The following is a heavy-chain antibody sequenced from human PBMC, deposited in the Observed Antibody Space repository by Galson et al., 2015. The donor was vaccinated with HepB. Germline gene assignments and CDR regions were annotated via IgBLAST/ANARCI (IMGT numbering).Heavy chain of an antibody. J-gene: IGHJ5*02. CDR3: AKYVINGQRWFDP. Sequence: SLRLSCAVSGFTFSSYDMAWVRQAPGRGLEWVSVIGNGGHPTYYADFAKGRFTMSRDNSKNTLYLQMNSLTAEDTAVYYCAKYVINGQRWFDPWGQGTLVTVSS. CDR2: IGNGGHPT. D-gene: IGHD2-21*01. V-gene: IGHV3-23*01. CDR1: GFTFSSYD.